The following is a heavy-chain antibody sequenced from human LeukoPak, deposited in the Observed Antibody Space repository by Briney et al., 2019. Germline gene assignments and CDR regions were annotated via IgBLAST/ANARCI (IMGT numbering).Heavy chain of an antibody. Sequence: PSQTLSLTCTVSGGSISSGGYYWSWIRQHPGKGLEWIGYIYYSGSTYYNPSLKSRVTISVDTSKNQFSLKLSSVTAADTAVYYCARGRCDILTGYDHAFDIWGQGTMVTVSS. CDR1: GGSISSGGYY. V-gene: IGHV4-31*03. CDR3: ARGRCDILTGYDHAFDI. CDR2: IYYSGST. J-gene: IGHJ3*02. D-gene: IGHD3-9*01.